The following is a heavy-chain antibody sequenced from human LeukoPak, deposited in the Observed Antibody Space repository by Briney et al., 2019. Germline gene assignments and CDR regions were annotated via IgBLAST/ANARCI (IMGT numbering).Heavy chain of an antibody. V-gene: IGHV3-48*03. Sequence: GGSLRLSCAASGFTFSSYEMNWVRQAPGKGLEWVSYISSSGSTIYYADSVKGRFTISRDNAKNSLYLQMNSLRAEDTAVYYCARARRNYYDSSGYPDYWGQGTLVTVSS. D-gene: IGHD3-22*01. CDR3: ARARRNYYDSSGYPDY. CDR2: ISSSGSTI. J-gene: IGHJ4*02. CDR1: GFTFSSYE.